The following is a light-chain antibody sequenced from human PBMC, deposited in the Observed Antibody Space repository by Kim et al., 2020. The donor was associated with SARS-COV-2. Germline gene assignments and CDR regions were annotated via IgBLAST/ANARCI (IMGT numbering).Light chain of an antibody. CDR1: QSVSSY. Sequence: LSPGERATLSCRASQSVSSYLAWYQQKPGQAPRLLIYDASHRATGIPARFSGSGSGTDFTLTISSLEPEDFAVYYCQQRSGWPLTFGGGTKVDIK. J-gene: IGKJ4*01. CDR3: QQRSGWPLT. V-gene: IGKV3-11*01. CDR2: DAS.